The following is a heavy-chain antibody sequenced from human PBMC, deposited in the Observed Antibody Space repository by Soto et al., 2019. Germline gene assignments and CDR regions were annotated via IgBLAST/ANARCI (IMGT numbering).Heavy chain of an antibody. CDR1: SGSISSYY. D-gene: IGHD3-22*01. J-gene: IGHJ4*02. Sequence: SETLSLTCTVSSGSISSYYWSWIRQPPGKGLEWIGYIYYSGSTNYNPSLKSRVTISVDTSKNQFSLKLSSVTAADTAVYYCARQGYDSSGYYYVSNYFDYWGQGTLVTVSS. CDR2: IYYSGST. CDR3: ARQGYDSSGYYYVSNYFDY. V-gene: IGHV4-59*01.